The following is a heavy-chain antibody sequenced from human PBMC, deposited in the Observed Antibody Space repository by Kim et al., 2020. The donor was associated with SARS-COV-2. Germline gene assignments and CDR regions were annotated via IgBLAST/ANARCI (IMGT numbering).Heavy chain of an antibody. V-gene: IGHV4-4*07. J-gene: IGHJ6*04. CDR3: AREVLGSRFGYFDPSPPYYFGMDV. D-gene: IGHD3-9*01. CDR2: IYTSGST. Sequence: SETLSLTCTVSGGSISSYYWSWIRQPAGKGLEWIGRIYTSGSTNYNPSLKSRVTMSVDTSKNQFSLKLSSVTAADTAGYYCAREVLGSRFGYFDPSPPYYFGMDVWGEGTTVTVSS. CDR1: GGSISSYY.